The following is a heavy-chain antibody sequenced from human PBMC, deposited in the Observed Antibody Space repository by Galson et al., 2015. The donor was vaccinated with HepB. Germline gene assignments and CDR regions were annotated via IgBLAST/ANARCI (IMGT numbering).Heavy chain of an antibody. D-gene: IGHD1-1*01. Sequence: SVKVSCKASGGTFSSYTISWVRQAPGQGLEWMGRIIPILGIANYAQKFQGRVTITADKSTSTAYMELSSLRSEDTAVYYCARAVCYGTKCTYYFNYWGQGTLVTVSS. CDR2: IIPILGIA. CDR1: GGTFSSYT. V-gene: IGHV1-69*02. J-gene: IGHJ4*02. CDR3: ARAVCYGTKCTYYFNY.